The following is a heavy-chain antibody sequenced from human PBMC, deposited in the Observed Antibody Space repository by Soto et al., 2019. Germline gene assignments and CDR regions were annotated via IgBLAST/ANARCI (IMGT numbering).Heavy chain of an antibody. CDR1: GFTFSSYG. V-gene: IGHV3-30*18. D-gene: IGHD3-22*01. CDR2: ISYDGSNK. Sequence: LRLSCAASGFTFSSYGMHWVRRAPGKGLEWVAVISYDGSNKYYADSVKGRFTISRDNSKNTLYLQMNSLRAEDTAVYYCAKHYQLLGSSGFDYWGQGTLVTVSS. J-gene: IGHJ4*02. CDR3: AKHYQLLGSSGFDY.